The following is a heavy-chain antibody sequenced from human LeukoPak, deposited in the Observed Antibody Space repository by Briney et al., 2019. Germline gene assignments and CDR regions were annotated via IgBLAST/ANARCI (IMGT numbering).Heavy chain of an antibody. V-gene: IGHV2-5*01. CDR3: ARSTVYSYGEYYYYYYMDV. Sequence: VSGPTLVKPTQTLTLTCTFSGFSLSTSGVGVGWIRQPPGKALEWLALIYWNDDKRYSPSLKSRLTITKDTSKNQVVLTMTNMDPVDTATYYCARSTVYSYGEYYYYYYMDVWGKGTTVTISS. CDR1: GFSLSTSGVG. J-gene: IGHJ6*03. D-gene: IGHD5-18*01. CDR2: IYWNDDK.